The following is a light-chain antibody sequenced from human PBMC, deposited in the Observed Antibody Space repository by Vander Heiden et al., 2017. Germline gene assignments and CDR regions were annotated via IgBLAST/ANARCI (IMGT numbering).Light chain of an antibody. CDR2: GAS. CDR3: QQYNNWRT. V-gene: IGKV3-15*01. J-gene: IGKJ1*01. Sequence: EIVMTQSPATLSGSPGERATLSCRASQSVSSNLAWYQQKPGQAPRLLIYGASTRATGIPARFSGSGSGTEFTLTISSLQSEDFAVYYCQQYNNWRTFGQGTKVEIK. CDR1: QSVSSN.